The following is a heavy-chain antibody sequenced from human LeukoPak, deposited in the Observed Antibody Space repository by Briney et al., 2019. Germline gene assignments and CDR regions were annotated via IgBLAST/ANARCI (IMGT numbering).Heavy chain of an antibody. CDR3: ARGDYYGSGSYPAYYYYGMDV. V-gene: IGHV7-4-1*01. D-gene: IGHD3-10*01. CDR2: ITSNTGSP. CDR1: GYTYTSYP. Sequence: SEKVSCKSCGYTYTSYPVNGVRQARGKAFEWMGWITSNTGSPTYAQGFTGRFVFSLDTSVSTAYLQICSLKAEDTAVYYCARGDYYGSGSYPAYYYYGMDVWGQGTTVTVSS. J-gene: IGHJ6*02.